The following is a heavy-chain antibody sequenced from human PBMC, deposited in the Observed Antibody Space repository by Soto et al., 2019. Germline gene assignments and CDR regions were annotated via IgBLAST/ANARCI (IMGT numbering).Heavy chain of an antibody. Sequence: QVQLQESGPGLVKSSETLSLTCTVSGGSISSYYWSWIRQPPGKGLEWIGFIFYSASTSYNPSLKSRVTISMATSETQFSLKLSAVTAADTAVYYCASMIGDPVLSFDSWGQGTLVAVSS. CDR1: GGSISSYY. V-gene: IGHV4-59*01. CDR2: IFYSAST. J-gene: IGHJ4*02. CDR3: ASMIGDPVLSFDS. D-gene: IGHD3-10*02.